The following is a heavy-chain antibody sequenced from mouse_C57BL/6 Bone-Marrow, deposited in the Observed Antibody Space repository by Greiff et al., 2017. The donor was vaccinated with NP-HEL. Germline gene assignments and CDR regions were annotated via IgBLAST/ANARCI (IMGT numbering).Heavy chain of an antibody. CDR2: IDPSDGYT. J-gene: IGHJ4*01. Sequence: QVQLQQPGAELVMPGASVKLSCKASGYTFTSYWMNWVKQRPGQGLEWIGEIDPSDGYTNYNQKFKGKSTLTVDQSSSTAYMQLSSLTSEYSAVYYGTSGGASPCTMDYWGQGTSVTVSA. V-gene: IGHV1-69*01. CDR3: TSGGASPCTMDY. CDR1: GYTFTSYW.